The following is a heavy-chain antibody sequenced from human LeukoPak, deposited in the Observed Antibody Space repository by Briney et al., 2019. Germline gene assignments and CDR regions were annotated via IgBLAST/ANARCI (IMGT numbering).Heavy chain of an antibody. J-gene: IGHJ4*02. CDR1: GFTFSSYW. D-gene: IGHD5-12*01. Sequence: GGSLRLSCAASGFTFSSYWMSWVRQAPGKGLEWVANIKQDGGEKYYVESVKGRFTISRDNVKNSLYLQMNSLRVEDTAVYYCARARGGYDLNYWGQGTLVTVSS. CDR3: ARARGGYDLNY. V-gene: IGHV3-7*01. CDR2: IKQDGGEK.